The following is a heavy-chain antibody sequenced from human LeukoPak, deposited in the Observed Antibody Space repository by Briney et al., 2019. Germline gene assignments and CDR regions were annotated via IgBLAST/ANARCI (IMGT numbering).Heavy chain of an antibody. Sequence: ASVKVSCKASGYTFTSYYMHWVRQAPGQGLEWMGIINPSGGSTSYAQKFQGRVTMTEDTSTDTAYMELSSLRSEDTAVYYCAILGYYYYYGMDVWGQGTTVTVSS. CDR3: AILGYYYYYGMDV. J-gene: IGHJ6*02. D-gene: IGHD7-27*01. V-gene: IGHV1-46*01. CDR2: INPSGGST. CDR1: GYTFTSYY.